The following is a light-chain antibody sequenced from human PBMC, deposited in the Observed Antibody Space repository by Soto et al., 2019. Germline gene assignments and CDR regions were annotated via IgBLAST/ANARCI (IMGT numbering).Light chain of an antibody. CDR1: QSVSSSY. J-gene: IGKJ4*01. V-gene: IGKV3-20*01. Sequence: EIVLTQSPGTLSLSPGERATLSCRASQSVSSSYLAWYQQKPGQAPRLLMFGASSRATGIPDRFSGSGSGTDFTLTIXXXXXXXXAVYYCQQYASAPLAFGGGTRX. CDR2: GAS. CDR3: QQYASAPLA.